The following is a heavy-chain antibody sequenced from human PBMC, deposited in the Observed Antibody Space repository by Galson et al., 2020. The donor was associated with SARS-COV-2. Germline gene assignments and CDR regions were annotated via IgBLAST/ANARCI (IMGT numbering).Heavy chain of an antibody. V-gene: IGHV1-58*01. CDR2: IVVGGGNT. Sequence: KISCKASGFSFTNSAVQWVRQARGQRLEWIGWIVVGGGNTNYAQKFQERVTITRDMSTRTAYMELSSLRSEDTAVYYCAAAATLYYYYGMDVWGQGTTVTVSS. CDR3: AAAATLYYYYGMDV. D-gene: IGHD3-16*01. CDR1: GFSFTNSA. J-gene: IGHJ6*02.